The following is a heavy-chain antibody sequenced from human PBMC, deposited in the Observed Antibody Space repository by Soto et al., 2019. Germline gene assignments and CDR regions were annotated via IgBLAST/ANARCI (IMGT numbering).Heavy chain of an antibody. D-gene: IGHD2-21*01. Sequence: GESLKISCKGSGYTFTDYWIGWVRQLPGKGLEWMGIIYPGDSDTRYSPSFQGQVTITADKSTSTAYLQWNTLKASDTAMYYCARLGSILSIPGYYGMDVWGQGTTVTVSS. J-gene: IGHJ6*02. CDR3: ARLGSILSIPGYYGMDV. V-gene: IGHV5-51*01. CDR1: GYTFTDYW. CDR2: IYPGDSDT.